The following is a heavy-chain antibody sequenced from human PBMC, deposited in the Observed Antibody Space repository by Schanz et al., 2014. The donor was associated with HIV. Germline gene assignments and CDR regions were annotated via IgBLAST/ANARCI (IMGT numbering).Heavy chain of an antibody. J-gene: IGHJ4*02. CDR1: GFTFSSYG. CDR3: AKEGKPVVVDGPRH. V-gene: IGHV3-NL1*01. Sequence: QVQLVESGGGVVQPGRSLRLSCAASGFTFSSYGMHWVRQAPGKGLEWVSAISGGSTYYADSVKGRFTVSRDNSKNTLYLQLDNVRAEDTAVYYCAKEGKPVVVDGPRHWGQGVLVTVSS. D-gene: IGHD2-15*01. CDR2: ISGGST.